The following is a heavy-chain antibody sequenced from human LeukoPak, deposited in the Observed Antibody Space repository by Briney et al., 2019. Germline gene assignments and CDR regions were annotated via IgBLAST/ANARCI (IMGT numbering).Heavy chain of an antibody. Sequence: KPSETLSLTCTVSGGSISSSNYYWGWIRQPPVKGLEWIGNIDYNEITYYNPSLKSRVTISVDTSKTQLSPKLNSVTAADTAVYYCARDRAYYYDSSGYHGAFDIWGQGTLVTVSS. CDR3: ARDRAYYYDSSGYHGAFDI. D-gene: IGHD3-22*01. CDR2: IDYNEIT. V-gene: IGHV4-39*07. J-gene: IGHJ3*02. CDR1: GGSISSSNYY.